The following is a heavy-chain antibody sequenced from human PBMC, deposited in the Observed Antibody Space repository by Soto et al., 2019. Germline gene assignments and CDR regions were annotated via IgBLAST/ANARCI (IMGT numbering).Heavy chain of an antibody. J-gene: IGHJ4*02. CDR1: GGSISSYY. D-gene: IGHD3-16*02. CDR3: ARSLPSPLRGGVIVFDY. Sequence: SETLSLTCTVSGGSISSYYWSWIRQPPGKGLEWIGYIYYSGSTNYNPSLKSRVTLSVDTSKNQFSLKLSSVTAADTAVYYCARSLPSPLRGGVIVFDYWGQGTLVTVSS. V-gene: IGHV4-59*08. CDR2: IYYSGST.